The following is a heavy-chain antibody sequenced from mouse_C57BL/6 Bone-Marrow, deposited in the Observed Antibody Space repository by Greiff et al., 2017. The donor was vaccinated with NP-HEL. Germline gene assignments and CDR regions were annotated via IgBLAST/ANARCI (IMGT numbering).Heavy chain of an antibody. D-gene: IGHD1-1*01. CDR3: TRASYYYYFDY. CDR2: IRNKANNHAT. J-gene: IGHJ2*01. Sequence: EVQLVESGGGLVQPGGSMKLSCAASGFTFSDAWMDWVRQSPEKGLEWVAEIRNKANNHATYYAESVKGRFTISRDDSKSSVYLQMNSLRAEDTGIYYCTRASYYYYFDYWGQGTTLTVSS. CDR1: GFTFSDAW. V-gene: IGHV6-6*01.